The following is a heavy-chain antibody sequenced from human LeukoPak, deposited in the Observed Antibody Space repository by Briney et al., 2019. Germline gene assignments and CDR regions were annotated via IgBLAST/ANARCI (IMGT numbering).Heavy chain of an antibody. CDR3: ARAGQWLETNWFDP. CDR1: GGSISSYY. D-gene: IGHD6-19*01. J-gene: IGHJ5*02. V-gene: IGHV4-59*01. CDR2: IYYSGHT. Sequence: WETLSLTCTVSGGSISSYYWSWIRQPPGKGLEWIGYIYYSGHTNYNPSLKRRVTISVDTSKNQSSLKLTSVTAADTAVYYCARAGQWLETNWFDPWGQGTLVTVSS.